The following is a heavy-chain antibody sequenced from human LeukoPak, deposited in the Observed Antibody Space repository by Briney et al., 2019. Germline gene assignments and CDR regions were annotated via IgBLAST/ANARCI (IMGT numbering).Heavy chain of an antibody. D-gene: IGHD6-13*01. V-gene: IGHV3-23*01. J-gene: IGHJ4*02. CDR1: GFTFSSYS. CDR2: ISGSGGST. CDR3: AKDLRIGIAAAGTCFDY. Sequence: GGSLRLSCAASGFTFSSYSMNWVRQAPGEGLEWVSAISGSGGSTYYADSVKGRFTISRDNSKNTLYLQMNSLRAEDTAVYYCAKDLRIGIAAAGTCFDYWGQGTLVTVSS.